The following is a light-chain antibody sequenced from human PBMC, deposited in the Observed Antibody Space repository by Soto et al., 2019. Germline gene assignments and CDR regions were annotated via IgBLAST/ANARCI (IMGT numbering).Light chain of an antibody. J-gene: IGLJ1*01. CDR3: CSYAGSYTLYV. CDR1: SSDVGDYDF. V-gene: IGLV2-11*01. Sequence: QSDLTQPRSVSGSPGQSVTISCTATSSDVGDYDFVSWYQQHPAKAPKLMIYDVSKRPSGVPDRFSGSRSGNTASLTISGLQAEDEADYYCCSYAGSYTLYVFGTGTKVTVL. CDR2: DVS.